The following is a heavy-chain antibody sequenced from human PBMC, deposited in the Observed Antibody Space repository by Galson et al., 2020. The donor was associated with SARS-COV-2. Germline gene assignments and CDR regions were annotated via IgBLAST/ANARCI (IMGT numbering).Heavy chain of an antibody. J-gene: IGHJ6*02. Sequence: SETLSLTCAVYGGSFSGYYWSWIRQPPGKGLEWIGEINHSGSTNYNPSLTSRVTISVDTSKNQFSLKLSSVTAADTAVYYCARDVDTAMVIPSYYYYYGMDVWGQGTTVTVSS. V-gene: IGHV4-34*01. CDR1: GGSFSGYY. CDR2: INHSGST. D-gene: IGHD5-18*01. CDR3: ARDVDTAMVIPSYYYYYGMDV.